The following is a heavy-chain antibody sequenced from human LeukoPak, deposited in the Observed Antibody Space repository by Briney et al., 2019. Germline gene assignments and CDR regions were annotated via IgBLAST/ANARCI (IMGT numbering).Heavy chain of an antibody. J-gene: IGHJ3*02. D-gene: IGHD4-17*01. CDR3: AKDMAYYGDYGYAFDI. CDR1: GFTFDDYA. V-gene: IGHV3-9*01. Sequence: GGSLRLSCAASGFTFDDYAMHWVRQAPGKGLEWVSGISWNSGSIGYADSVKGRFTISRDNAKNSLYLQMNSLRAEDTALNYCAKDMAYYGDYGYAFDIWGQGTMVTVSS. CDR2: ISWNSGSI.